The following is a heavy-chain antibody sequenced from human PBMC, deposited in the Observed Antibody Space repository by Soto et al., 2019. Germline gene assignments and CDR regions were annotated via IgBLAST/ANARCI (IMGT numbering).Heavy chain of an antibody. CDR2: IYGGGST. CDR3: ARAIRRGGLYSYYYYMDV. CDR1: GFTVSGNY. D-gene: IGHD5-12*01. V-gene: IGHV3-66*01. J-gene: IGHJ6*03. Sequence: EVQLVESGGGLVQPGGSQRLSCAASGFTVSGNYMTWVRQAPGKGLEWVSFIYGGGSTYYADSVKGRFTISRDNSKNMLFLQMNSLEAEDAAVYYRARAIRRGGLYSYYYYMDVWGKGTTVTVSS.